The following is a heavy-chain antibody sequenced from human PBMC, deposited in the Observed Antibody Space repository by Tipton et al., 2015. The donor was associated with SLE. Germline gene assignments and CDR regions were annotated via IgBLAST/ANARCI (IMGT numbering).Heavy chain of an antibody. Sequence: TLSLTCTVSGGSISSRSYYWGWIRQPAGKGLEWIGRIYTSGSTNYNPSLDSRVTISLDTSKNQFSLRLTSVTAADTAMYYCLTGCSSSRCSPEYFQRWGQGTLVTVSS. J-gene: IGHJ1*01. CDR2: IYTSGST. CDR1: GGSISSRSYY. V-gene: IGHV4-61*02. D-gene: IGHD2-2*01. CDR3: LTGCSSSRCSPEYFQR.